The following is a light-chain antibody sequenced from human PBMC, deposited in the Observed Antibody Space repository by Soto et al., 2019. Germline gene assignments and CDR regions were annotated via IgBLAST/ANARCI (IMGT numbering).Light chain of an antibody. J-gene: IGKJ5*01. CDR1: QSISIY. V-gene: IGKV3-11*01. CDR3: QQRSNWPPIT. CDR2: DAS. Sequence: EILMTQSPDTLSLSPGERATLSCRAIQSISIYLAWFQQQPCQAPRLLIYDASNRATGIPARFSGSGSATAFTLPTSSLEPQDFAVYYCQQRSNWPPITFGQGTRLEIK.